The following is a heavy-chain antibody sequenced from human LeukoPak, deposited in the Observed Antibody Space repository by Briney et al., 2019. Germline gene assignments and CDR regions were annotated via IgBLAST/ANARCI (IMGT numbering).Heavy chain of an antibody. Sequence: TGGSLRLSCAASGFTFSPYSMNWVRQAPGKGLEWISYITGSSSTIYYADSVKRRFTISRDNAKNLLYLQTNSLRDEDTAVYYCASSKGALDIWGQGTMVTVSS. V-gene: IGHV3-48*02. CDR3: ASSKGALDI. D-gene: IGHD2/OR15-2a*01. CDR1: GFTFSPYS. J-gene: IGHJ3*02. CDR2: ITGSSSTI.